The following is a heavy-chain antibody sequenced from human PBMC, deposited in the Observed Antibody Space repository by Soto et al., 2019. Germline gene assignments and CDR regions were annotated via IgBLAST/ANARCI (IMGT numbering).Heavy chain of an antibody. D-gene: IGHD2-15*01. Sequence: GRSLRLSCAASGFTLDDYAMHWVRQAPGKGLEWVSGISWNSGSIGYADSVKGRFTISRDNAKNSLYLQMNSLRAEDTALYYCAKDSVGYCSGGSCHTIFDPWGQGTLVTVSS. V-gene: IGHV3-9*01. CDR3: AKDSVGYCSGGSCHTIFDP. J-gene: IGHJ5*02. CDR1: GFTLDDYA. CDR2: ISWNSGSI.